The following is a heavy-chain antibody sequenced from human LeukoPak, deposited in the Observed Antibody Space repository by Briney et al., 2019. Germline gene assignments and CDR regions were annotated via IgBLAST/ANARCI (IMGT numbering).Heavy chain of an antibody. D-gene: IGHD2-21*02. CDR2: MSSSSSYI. Sequence: GGSLRLSCAASGFTFSSYSMNWVRQAPGKGLEWVSSMSSSSSYIYYADSVKGRFTISRDNAKNSLYLQMNSLRAEDTAVYYCAKEGINCGGYCYYPNWFDPWGQGTLVTVSS. CDR1: GFTFSSYS. J-gene: IGHJ5*02. V-gene: IGHV3-21*04. CDR3: AKEGINCGGYCYYPNWFDP.